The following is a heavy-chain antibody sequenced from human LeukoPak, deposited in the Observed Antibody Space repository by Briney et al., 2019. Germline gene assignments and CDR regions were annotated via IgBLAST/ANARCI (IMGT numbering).Heavy chain of an antibody. CDR3: AKVNDLGDFDY. D-gene: IGHD1-1*01. V-gene: IGHV3-23*01. CDR2: ISNTDDNT. J-gene: IGHJ4*02. Sequence: PGGSLRLSCAASGFTFSNYAMSWVRQSPGKGLEWVSGISNTDDNTYYADSVKGRFTISRDNSKNTLYLQMNSLRAEDTAVYYCAKVNDLGDFDYWGQGTLVTVSS. CDR1: GFTFSNYA.